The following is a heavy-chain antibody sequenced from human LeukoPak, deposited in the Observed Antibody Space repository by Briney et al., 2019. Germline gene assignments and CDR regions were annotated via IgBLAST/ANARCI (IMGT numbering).Heavy chain of an antibody. V-gene: IGHV3-48*01. CDR3: ARDKRRRFFDWLFIDY. CDR1: GFTFGDYA. CDR2: ITSSSSAI. J-gene: IGHJ4*02. Sequence: PGGSLRLSCTASGFTFGDYAMSWFRQAPGKGLEWVSNITSSSSAIYYADSVKGRFTISRDNFNNTLYLQMNGLRAEGTAEYYCARDKRRRFFDWLFIDYWGQGTLVTVSS. D-gene: IGHD3-9*01.